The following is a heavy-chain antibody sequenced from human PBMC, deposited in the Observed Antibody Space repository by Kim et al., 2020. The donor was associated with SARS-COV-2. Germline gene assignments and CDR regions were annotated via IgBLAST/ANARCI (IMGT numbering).Heavy chain of an antibody. D-gene: IGHD5-18*01. CDR2: IYYSGST. J-gene: IGHJ4*02. CDR3: ASIGSRRGYSYGFGFL. Sequence: SETLSLTCTVSGGSISSGGYYWSWIRQHPGKGLEWIGYIYYSGSTYYNPSLKSRVTISVDTSKNQFSLKLSSVTAADTAVYYCASIGSRRGYSYGFGFLWGQGTLVTVSS. CDR1: GGSISSGGYY. V-gene: IGHV4-31*03.